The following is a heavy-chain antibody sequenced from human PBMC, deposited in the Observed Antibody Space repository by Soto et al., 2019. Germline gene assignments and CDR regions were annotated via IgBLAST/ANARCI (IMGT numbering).Heavy chain of an antibody. D-gene: IGHD6-19*01. Sequence: GGSLRLSCAASGFTFSSYAMSWVRQAPGKGLEWVSAISGSGGSTYYADSVKGRFTISRDNSKNTLYLQMNGLRAEDTAVYYCAKVSGWQWLAPYYFDYWGQGTLVTVSS. CDR3: AKVSGWQWLAPYYFDY. J-gene: IGHJ4*02. V-gene: IGHV3-23*01. CDR2: ISGSGGST. CDR1: GFTFSSYA.